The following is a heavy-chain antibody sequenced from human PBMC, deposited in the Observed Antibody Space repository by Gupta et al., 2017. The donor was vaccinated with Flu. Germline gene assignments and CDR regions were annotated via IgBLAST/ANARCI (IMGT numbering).Heavy chain of an antibody. Sequence: QVQLQQPGAGLLKPSETLALTCAVYGGSFSGYYWSWIRQPPGKGLEWIGDIQHSGINNYNSSLESRLTLSVDPSKNQFSLDLKSVTSADTAVYYCARGRAARRYGMDVWGQGTMVTVSS. D-gene: IGHD6-6*01. J-gene: IGHJ6*02. V-gene: IGHV4-34*01. CDR2: IQHSGIN. CDR1: GGSFSGYY. CDR3: ARGRAARRYGMDV.